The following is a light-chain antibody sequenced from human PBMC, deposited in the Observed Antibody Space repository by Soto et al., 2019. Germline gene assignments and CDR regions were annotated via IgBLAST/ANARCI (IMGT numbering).Light chain of an antibody. V-gene: IGKV1-27*01. Sequence: DIQMTQSPSSLSASVGDIVTITCRASQGISNYLSWYQQNPGKVPNLLIYAASTLQSGVPTRFSGSGYGTDFTLTISNLQPEDVSTYYCQKYNSAPLTFGGGTKVEIK. CDR2: AAS. J-gene: IGKJ4*01. CDR1: QGISNY. CDR3: QKYNSAPLT.